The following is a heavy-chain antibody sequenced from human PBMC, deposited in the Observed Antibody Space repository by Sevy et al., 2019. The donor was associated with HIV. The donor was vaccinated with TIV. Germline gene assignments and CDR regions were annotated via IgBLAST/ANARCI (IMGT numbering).Heavy chain of an antibody. V-gene: IGHV3-23*01. CDR3: AREGCTKPHDY. CDR2: LSFGCGEI. CDR1: GFTFSKYS. J-gene: IGHJ4*02. D-gene: IGHD2-8*01. Sequence: GGSLRLSCAASGFTFSKYSMSWVRQPPGKGLEWVSILSFGCGEINYADSVKGRSTISRNNSKNTVYLQMNNLRPGDTAVYYCAREGCTKPHDYWGQGTLVTVSS.